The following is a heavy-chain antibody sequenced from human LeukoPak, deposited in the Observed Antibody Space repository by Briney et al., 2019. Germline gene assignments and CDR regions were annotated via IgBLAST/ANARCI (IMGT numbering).Heavy chain of an antibody. D-gene: IGHD3-22*01. Sequence: SETLSLTCAVSGGSISSGGYSWRWIRQPPGKGVGRIGYIYHSGSTYYNPSLKSRVTISVDRSKNQFSLKLSSVTAADTAVYYCARDYYDSSGYYGPKYNWFDPWGQGTLVTVSS. V-gene: IGHV4-30-2*01. CDR3: ARDYYDSSGYYGPKYNWFDP. J-gene: IGHJ5*02. CDR1: GGSISSGGYS. CDR2: IYHSGST.